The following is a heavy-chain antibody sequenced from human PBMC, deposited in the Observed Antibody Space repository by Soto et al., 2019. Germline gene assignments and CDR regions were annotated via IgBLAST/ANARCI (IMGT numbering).Heavy chain of an antibody. CDR2: ISAYNGNT. D-gene: IGHD1-26*01. V-gene: IGHV1-18*04. CDR1: GYTFTSYG. CDR3: ARDNMGVVGAPYYFDY. Sequence: ASVKVSCKAAGYTFTSYGISWVRQATGQGLEWMGWISAYNGNTNYAQKLQGRVTMTTDTSTSTAYMELRSLRSDDTAVYYCARDNMGVVGAPYYFDYWGQGTLVTVSS. J-gene: IGHJ4*02.